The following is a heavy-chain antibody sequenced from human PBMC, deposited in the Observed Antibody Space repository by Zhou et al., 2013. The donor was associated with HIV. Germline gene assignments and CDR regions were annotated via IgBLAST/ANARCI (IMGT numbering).Heavy chain of an antibody. Sequence: QVHLVQSGPELKKPGASVKVSCKVSGYTLTDLLIHWVRQAPGSGPEWLGRFDPEGRETTYSQKFQGRVTMTGDISSDTAFFEATSLKPDDTAMYYCAIDRVLQQRLENTLAIWGQGTLVSVSS. J-gene: IGHJ3*02. CDR1: GYTLTDLL. CDR3: AIDRVLQQRLENTLAI. CDR2: FDPEGRET. D-gene: IGHD4-4*01. V-gene: IGHV1-24*01.